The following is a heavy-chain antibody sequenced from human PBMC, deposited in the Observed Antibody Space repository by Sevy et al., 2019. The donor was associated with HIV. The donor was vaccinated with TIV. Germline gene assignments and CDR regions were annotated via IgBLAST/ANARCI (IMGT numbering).Heavy chain of an antibody. Sequence: SETLSLTCAVYGGSFSGYYWSWIRQPPGKGLEWIGEINHSGSTNYNPSLKSRVTISGDTSKSQSSLEPSSVTAADTAVYYCARHCSGTSCSHAFDIWGQGTMVTVSS. V-gene: IGHV4-34*01. D-gene: IGHD2-2*01. CDR1: GGSFSGYY. CDR2: INHSGST. J-gene: IGHJ3*02. CDR3: ARHCSGTSCSHAFDI.